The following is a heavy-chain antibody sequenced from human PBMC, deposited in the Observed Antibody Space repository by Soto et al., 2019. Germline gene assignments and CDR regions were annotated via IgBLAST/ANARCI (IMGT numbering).Heavy chain of an antibody. CDR2: ISGSGGSA. V-gene: IGHV3-23*01. CDR3: AKEGSSGSSYFDY. Sequence: PGGSLRLSCAASGFTFSSCAMNWVRQAPGKGLEWDSTISGSGGSAYYADSVKGRFTISKDNSKNTLYLQMNSLRAEDTAVYFCAKEGSSGSSYFDYWGQGTLVTLSS. D-gene: IGHD6-19*01. J-gene: IGHJ4*02. CDR1: GFTFSSCA.